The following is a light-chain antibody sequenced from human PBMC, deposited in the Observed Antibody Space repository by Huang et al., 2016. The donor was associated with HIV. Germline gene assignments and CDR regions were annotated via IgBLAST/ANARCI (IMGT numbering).Light chain of an antibody. V-gene: IGKV3-11*01. CDR2: NAS. CDR1: QSVGRY. Sequence: EIVLTQSPATLSLSQGDRATLSCRASQSVGRYLAWYQQKPGKAPRLLIYNASNRATGVPGRFSGSGSGTDFTLTISSLEPEDFAVYYCQQRNNWPPYTFGQGTKLEIK. CDR3: QQRNNWPPYT. J-gene: IGKJ2*01.